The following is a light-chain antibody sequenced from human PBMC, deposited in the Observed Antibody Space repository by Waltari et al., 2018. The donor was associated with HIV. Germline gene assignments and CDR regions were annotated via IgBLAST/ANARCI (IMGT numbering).Light chain of an antibody. CDR3: QQYGGSPLYT. CDR2: GSS. CDR1: QSISSSY. J-gene: IGKJ2*01. V-gene: IGKV3-20*01. Sequence: ELVLTQSPGTLSLSPGDRATLSCRASQSISSSYLVWYQQKPGQAPRLLMSGSSNRATGIPDRFSGSGSGTEFTLTISRLEPEDFAVYYCQQYGGSPLYTFGQGTKLEIK.